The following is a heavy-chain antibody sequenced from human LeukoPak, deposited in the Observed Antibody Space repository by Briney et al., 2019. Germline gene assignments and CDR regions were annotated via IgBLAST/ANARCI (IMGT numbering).Heavy chain of an antibody. Sequence: GESLKISCKGSGYSFTSYWIGWVRQMPGKGLEWMGIIYPGDSDTRYSPSFQGQVTISADKSISTAYLQWSSLKASDTAMYYCARVVPARRPNAFDIWAKGQWSPSLQ. CDR2: IYPGDSDT. CDR1: GYSFTSYW. CDR3: ARVVPARRPNAFDI. J-gene: IGHJ3*02. V-gene: IGHV5-51*01. D-gene: IGHD2-2*01.